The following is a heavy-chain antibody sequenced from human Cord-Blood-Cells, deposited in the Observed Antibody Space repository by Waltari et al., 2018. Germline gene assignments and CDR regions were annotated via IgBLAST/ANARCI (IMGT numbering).Heavy chain of an antibody. CDR1: GDSFTGYY. CDR2: INPNSGGT. V-gene: IGHV1-2*02. Sequence: QVQLVQSGAEGKKPAASVQVPCKASGDSFTGYYLHLVRQAPGHGLEWMGWINPNSGGTNYAQKFQGRVTMTRDTSISTAYMELSRLRSDDTAVYYCASGGQGYCSGGSCYYFDYWGQGTLVTVSS. D-gene: IGHD2-15*01. J-gene: IGHJ4*02. CDR3: ASGGQGYCSGGSCYYFDY.